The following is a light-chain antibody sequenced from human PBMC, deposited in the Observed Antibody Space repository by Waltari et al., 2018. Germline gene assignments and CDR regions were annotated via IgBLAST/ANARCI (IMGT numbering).Light chain of an antibody. Sequence: EVVLTQSPATLSLSPGERVSLSCRASQSVGNSLAWYQQKAGQAPRLLIYDGANRASGIPARFSGSVSGTDFTLTISSLEPDDFAIYYCQQRNDWPPEYTFGQGTKLEIK. CDR2: DGA. CDR3: QQRNDWPPEYT. CDR1: QSVGNS. J-gene: IGKJ2*01. V-gene: IGKV3-11*01.